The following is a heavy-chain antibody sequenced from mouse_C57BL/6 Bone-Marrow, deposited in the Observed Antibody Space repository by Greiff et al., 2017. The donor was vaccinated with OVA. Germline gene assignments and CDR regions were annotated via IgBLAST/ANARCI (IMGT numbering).Heavy chain of an antibody. Sequence: QVQLKESGPGLVAPSQSLSITCTVSGFSLTSYAISWVRQPPGKGLEWLGVIWTGGGTNYNSALKSRLSISKDNSKSQVFLKMNSLQTDDTARYYCASEAAQAPYYAMDYWGQGTSVTVSS. CDR3: ASEAAQAPYYAMDY. CDR2: IWTGGGT. D-gene: IGHD3-2*02. V-gene: IGHV2-9-1*01. J-gene: IGHJ4*01. CDR1: GFSLTSYA.